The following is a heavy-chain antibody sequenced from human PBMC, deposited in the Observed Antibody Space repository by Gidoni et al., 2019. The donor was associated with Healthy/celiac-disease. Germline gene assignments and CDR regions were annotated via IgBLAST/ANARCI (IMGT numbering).Heavy chain of an antibody. CDR1: GFTFSSYA. J-gene: IGHJ4*02. Sequence: QVQLVESGGGVVQPGRSLRLSCAASGFTFSSYAMHWVRQAPGKGLEWVAVISYDGSNKYYADSVKGRFTISRDNSKNTLYLQMNSLRAEDTAVYYCARDPIPYGDYGTGSDYWGQGTLVTVSS. D-gene: IGHD4-17*01. CDR2: ISYDGSNK. V-gene: IGHV3-30-3*01. CDR3: ARDPIPYGDYGTGSDY.